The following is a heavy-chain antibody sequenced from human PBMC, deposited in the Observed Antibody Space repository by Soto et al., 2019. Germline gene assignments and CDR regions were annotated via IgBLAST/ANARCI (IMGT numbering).Heavy chain of an antibody. J-gene: IGHJ6*02. D-gene: IGHD2-2*01. CDR2: ISYDGSNK. CDR1: GFTFSSYG. CDR3: AKDIVVVPAAYPHFYYYYGMDV. V-gene: IGHV3-30*18. Sequence: LRLSCAASGFTFSSYGMHWVRQAPGKGLEWVAVISYDGSNKYYADSVKGRFTISRDNSKNTLYLQMNSLRAEDTAVYYCAKDIVVVPAAYPHFYYYYGMDVWGQGTTVTVSS.